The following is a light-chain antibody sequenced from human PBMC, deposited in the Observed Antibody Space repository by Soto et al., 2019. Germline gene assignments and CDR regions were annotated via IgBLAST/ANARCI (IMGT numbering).Light chain of an antibody. J-gene: IGKJ2*01. Sequence: ETVLTQSPATLSLSPGDRATLSCRASQSISSYLAWYQQKPGQAPRLLIYDASNRATGIPARLSGSGSGTDFTLTISSLEPEDFAIYYCQQRPNWLFGQGTKLEIK. V-gene: IGKV3-11*01. CDR1: QSISSY. CDR2: DAS. CDR3: QQRPNWL.